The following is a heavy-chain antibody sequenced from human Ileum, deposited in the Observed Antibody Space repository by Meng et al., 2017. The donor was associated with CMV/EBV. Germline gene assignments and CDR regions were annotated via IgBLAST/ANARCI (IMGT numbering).Heavy chain of an antibody. CDR1: GFTPSNKW. V-gene: IGHV3-23*01. CDR2: ISTSGGPT. CDR3: AKGSLEWLYYGMDV. Sequence: GGSLRLSCAASGFTPSNKWMHWVRQAPGKGLEWVSAISTSGGPTYYADSVKGRFTVSRDNFKNTLYLQMSSLRAEDTAVYYCAKGSLEWLYYGMDVWGQGTTVTVSS. J-gene: IGHJ6*02. D-gene: IGHD3-3*01.